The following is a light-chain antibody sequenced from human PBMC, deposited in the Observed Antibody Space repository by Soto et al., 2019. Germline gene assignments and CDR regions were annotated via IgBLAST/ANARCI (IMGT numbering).Light chain of an antibody. Sequence: EIELTQSPATLSVSAGGTVTLSCRASQSIRTNVAWYQQIPGQAPRLLVYGASTRATGVPARFSGSGSGIEFTLTISILQSEDSAFYYCQQYFNWPLTWTFGPGTKVQIK. CDR3: QQYFNWPLTWT. V-gene: IGKV3-15*01. J-gene: IGKJ1*01. CDR2: GAS. CDR1: QSIRTN.